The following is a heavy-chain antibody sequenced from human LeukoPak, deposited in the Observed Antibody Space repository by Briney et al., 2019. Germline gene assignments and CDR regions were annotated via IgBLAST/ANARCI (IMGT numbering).Heavy chain of an antibody. Sequence: PSETLSLTCTVSGGSISSYYWSWIRQPPGKGLEWIGYIYYSGSTNYNPSLKSRVTISVDTSKNQFSLKLSSVTAADTAVYYCARTTVTTWSGYDYYYGMDVWGQGTTVTVSS. CDR2: IYYSGST. V-gene: IGHV4-59*08. J-gene: IGHJ6*02. D-gene: IGHD4-17*01. CDR3: ARTTVTTWSGYDYYYGMDV. CDR1: GGSISSYY.